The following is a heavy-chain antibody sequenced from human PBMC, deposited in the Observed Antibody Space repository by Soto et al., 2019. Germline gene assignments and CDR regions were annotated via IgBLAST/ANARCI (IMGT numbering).Heavy chain of an antibody. V-gene: IGHV3-21*01. D-gene: IGHD6-13*01. CDR1: GFTFRSFT. CDR2: ISSNSAYI. CDR3: TRDASRDSSARGWFDP. Sequence: VGSLRLSCAASGFTFRSFTMNWVRQAPGKGLEWVSTISSNSAYIYYTDALRGRLTISRDNAKNSLHLQMNSLRAEDTAVYYCTRDASRDSSARGWFDPWGPGTLVTVSS. J-gene: IGHJ5*02.